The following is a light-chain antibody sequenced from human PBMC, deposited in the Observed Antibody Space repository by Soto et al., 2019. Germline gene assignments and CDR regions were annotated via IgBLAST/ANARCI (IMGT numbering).Light chain of an antibody. CDR1: QGIANF. CDR2: GAS. V-gene: IGKV1-9*01. J-gene: IGKJ3*01. CDR3: QQLNSFPIP. Sequence: IQLTQSPSSLSASVGDRVTISCRASQGIANFLAWYQQKPGKAPKLLIYGASTLQSGVPSRFSGSGSGTDFTLTISCLQPEDFATYYCQQLNSFPIPFGPATKVDIK.